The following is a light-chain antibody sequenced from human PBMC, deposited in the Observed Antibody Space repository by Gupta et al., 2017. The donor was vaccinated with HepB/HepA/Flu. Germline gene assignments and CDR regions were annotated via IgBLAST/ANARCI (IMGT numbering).Light chain of an antibody. J-gene: IGKJ1*01. CDR2: GAS. CDR3: QQYNNWPPWT. V-gene: IGKV3-15*01. Sequence: VRAQGRAKMSLSPGERATLSCRARQSVSSNLAWYQQKPGQAPRLLIYGASTRATGIPVRFSGCGCGTEFTLTISSLQSEDFAFYYCQQYNNWPPWTFGQGTKVEIK. CDR1: QSVSSN.